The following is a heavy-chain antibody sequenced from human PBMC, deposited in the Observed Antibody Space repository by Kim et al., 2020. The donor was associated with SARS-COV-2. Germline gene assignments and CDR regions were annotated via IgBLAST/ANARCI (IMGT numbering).Heavy chain of an antibody. Sequence: GGSLRLSCATFEFTFDVAAMAWVRQAPGEGMEWVSAVSGGGHSTFYAESVRGRFTISRDTSTNTLYLQMNNMRVDDTAIYYCATLYTPLGWGWGNLVLVS. CDR2: VSGGGHST. V-gene: IGHV3-23*01. J-gene: IGHJ1*01. D-gene: IGHD3-16*01. CDR1: EFTFDVAA. CDR3: ATLYTPLG.